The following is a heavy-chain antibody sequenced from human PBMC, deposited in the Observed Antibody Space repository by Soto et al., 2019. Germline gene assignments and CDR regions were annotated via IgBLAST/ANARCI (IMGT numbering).Heavy chain of an antibody. CDR2: ISYDGSNK. J-gene: IGHJ4*02. CDR3: AKVWYYYDSSGGYYFDY. V-gene: IGHV3-30*18. Sequence: GGSLRLSCAASGFTFSSYGMHWVRQAPGKGLEWVAVISYDGSNKYYADSVEGRFTISRDNSKNTLYLQMNSLRAEDTAVYYCAKVWYYYDSSGGYYFDYWGQGTLVTVSS. D-gene: IGHD3-22*01. CDR1: GFTFSSYG.